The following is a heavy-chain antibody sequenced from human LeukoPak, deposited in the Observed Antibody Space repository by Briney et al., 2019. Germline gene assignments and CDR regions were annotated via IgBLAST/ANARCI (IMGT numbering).Heavy chain of an antibody. V-gene: IGHV4-34*01. J-gene: IGHJ4*02. CDR2: INHSGST. Sequence: SETLSLTCAVYGGSFSGYYWSWIRQPPGKGLEWIGEINHSGSTNYNPSLKSRVTISVDTSKNQFSLKLSSVTAADTAVYYCARGGSVLRFLEWLSYFDYWGQGTLVTVSS. CDR1: GGSFSGYY. D-gene: IGHD3-3*01. CDR3: ARGGSVLRFLEWLSYFDY.